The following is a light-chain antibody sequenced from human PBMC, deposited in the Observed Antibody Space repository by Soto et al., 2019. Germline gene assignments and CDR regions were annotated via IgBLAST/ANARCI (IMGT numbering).Light chain of an antibody. CDR1: QSINSY. Sequence: DIPMTQSPSSLSASVGDRVTITCRASQSINSYLNWFQQKPGKGPKLLIYGASSLQSGVPSRFSGSGSGTDFTLTISSLQREDFATYFCQQSDSSPYTFGQGTKLEIK. CDR3: QQSDSSPYT. CDR2: GAS. J-gene: IGKJ2*01. V-gene: IGKV1-39*01.